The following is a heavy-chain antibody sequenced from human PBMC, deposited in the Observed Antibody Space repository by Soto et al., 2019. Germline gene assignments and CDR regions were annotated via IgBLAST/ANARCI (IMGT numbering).Heavy chain of an antibody. CDR2: SYYSGST. Sequence: SETLSVTSTVPYGSISSSSYYWGCIRQPPGKGLEWIWSSYYSGSTYYNPSLKIRVTISVDTSKNHLSLKLSSVTAADTAVYYCARHVMVRGVVVFDYWGRGSMVIV. D-gene: IGHD3-10*01. V-gene: IGHV4-39*01. CDR1: YGSISSSSYY. CDR3: ARHVMVRGVVVFDY. J-gene: IGHJ4*02.